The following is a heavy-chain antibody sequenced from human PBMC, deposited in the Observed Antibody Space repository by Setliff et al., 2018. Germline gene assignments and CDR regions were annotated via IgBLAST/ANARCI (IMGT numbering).Heavy chain of an antibody. D-gene: IGHD1-26*01. Sequence: SVKVSCNASGGTFSSYAISWVRQAPGQGLEWRGGIIPIFGTANYAQKFQGRVTITTDESTSTAYMELSSLRSEDTAVYYCARLGVGATTGKSYYFDYWGQGTLVTVSS. V-gene: IGHV1-69*05. CDR1: GGTFSSYA. CDR2: IIPIFGTA. J-gene: IGHJ4*02. CDR3: ARLGVGATTGKSYYFDY.